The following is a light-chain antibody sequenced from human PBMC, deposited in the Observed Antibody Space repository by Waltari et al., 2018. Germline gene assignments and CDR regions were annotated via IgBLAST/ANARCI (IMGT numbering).Light chain of an antibody. J-gene: IGLJ3*02. CDR1: ALPRQY. CDR2: EDT. Sequence: SYELTQPPSVSVSPGQTARITCSGSALPRQYAFWYQQKSGPAPGLVIYEDTKRPSGIPERFSGSTSGTTNTLTIIGAQVEDDADYYCYSTDGGGTHNGVFGGGTKLTVL. V-gene: IGLV3-10*01. CDR3: YSTDGGGTHNGV.